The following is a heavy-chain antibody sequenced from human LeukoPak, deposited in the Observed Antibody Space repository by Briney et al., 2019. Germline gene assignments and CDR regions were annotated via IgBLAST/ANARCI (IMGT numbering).Heavy chain of an antibody. CDR3: ASLFIPVVAAPLNWFDP. D-gene: IGHD2-15*01. V-gene: IGHV3-48*04. CDR2: ISSSGSTI. Sequence: GGSLRLSCAASGFTFSSYSMNWVRQAPGKGLEWVSYISSSGSTIYYADSVKGRFTISRDNAKNSLYLQMNSLRAEDTAVYYCASLFIPVVAAPLNWFDPWGQGTLVTVSS. J-gene: IGHJ5*02. CDR1: GFTFSSYS.